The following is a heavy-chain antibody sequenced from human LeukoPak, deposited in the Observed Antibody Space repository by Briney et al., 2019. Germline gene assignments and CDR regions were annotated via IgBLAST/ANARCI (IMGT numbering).Heavy chain of an antibody. D-gene: IGHD6-13*01. Sequence: SETLSLTCTVSGGSISSYYWSWIRQPAGKGLERIGRIYTSGSTKYNPSLKSRVTMSVDTSKNQFSLKLSSVTAADTAVYYCARDAVSSRWYWFGPWGHGTLVTVSS. J-gene: IGHJ5*02. CDR3: ARDAVSSRWYWFGP. V-gene: IGHV4-4*07. CDR1: GGSISSYY. CDR2: IYTSGST.